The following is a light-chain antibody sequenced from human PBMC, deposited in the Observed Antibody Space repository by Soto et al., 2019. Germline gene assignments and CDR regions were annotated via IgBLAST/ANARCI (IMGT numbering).Light chain of an antibody. J-gene: IGLJ2*01. CDR2: EVT. CDR1: GTDY. V-gene: IGLV2-14*01. CDR3: TSFTSRTSPIF. Sequence: QSVLTQPASVSGSPGQSISISCSGSGTDYVSWYQHLPGKAPRLILYEVTSRPSGVSHRFSGSKSGNTASLTISGLQTEDEAHYYCTSFTSRTSPIFFGGGTKLTVL.